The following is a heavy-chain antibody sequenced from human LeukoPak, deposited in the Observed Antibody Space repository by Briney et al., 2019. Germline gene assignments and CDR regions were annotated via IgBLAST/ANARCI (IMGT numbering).Heavy chain of an antibody. V-gene: IGHV4-59*01. CDR2: IYYSGST. CDR3: ARTLLPRAFDI. CDR1: GGSISSYY. Sequence: SETLSLTCTVSGGSISSYYWSWIRQPPGKGLEWIGYIYYSGSTNYNPSLKSRVTISVDTSKNQFSLKLSSVTAADTAVYYCARTLLPRAFDIWGQGTMVTVSS. J-gene: IGHJ3*02.